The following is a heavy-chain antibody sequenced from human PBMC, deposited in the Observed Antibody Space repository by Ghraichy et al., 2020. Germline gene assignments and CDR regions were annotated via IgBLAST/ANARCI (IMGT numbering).Heavy chain of an antibody. V-gene: IGHV3-43*02. D-gene: IGHD6-19*01. CDR3: AQEDVAGLDY. J-gene: IGHJ4*02. CDR2: ISGDGGST. CDR1: GFTFDGYA. Sequence: GGSLRLSCAASGFTFDGYAMHWVRQAPGKGLEWVALISGDGGSTYYADSVKGRFTISRDNSKNSLYLQMNSLRTEDTALYYCAQEDVAGLDYWGQGTLVTVSS.